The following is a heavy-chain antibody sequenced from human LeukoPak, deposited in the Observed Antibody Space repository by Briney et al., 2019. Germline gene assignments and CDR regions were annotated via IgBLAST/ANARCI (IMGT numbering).Heavy chain of an antibody. CDR1: GFTFSSYA. Sequence: GGSLRLSCAASGFTFSSYAMHWVRQAPGKGLEWVAVISYDGSNKYYADSVKGRFTISRDDSKNTLYLQMNSLRAEDTAVYYCARETTSGSLDYWGQGTLVTVSS. CDR2: ISYDGSNK. CDR3: ARETTSGSLDY. J-gene: IGHJ4*02. V-gene: IGHV3-30-3*01. D-gene: IGHD1-26*01.